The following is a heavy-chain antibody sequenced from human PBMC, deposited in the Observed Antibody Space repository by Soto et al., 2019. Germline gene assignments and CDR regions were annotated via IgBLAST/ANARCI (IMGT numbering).Heavy chain of an antibody. J-gene: IGHJ4*02. CDR3: AKTSNGYPYYFDY. CDR1: AFTFSSYA. V-gene: IGHV3-23*01. D-gene: IGHD3-22*01. Sequence: GGSLRLSCAASAFTFSSYAMTWVRQSPGKGLEWVSTISSSGASTYYADSVKGRFTISRDNSKNTLYLQMNSLRAEDTAVYYCAKTSNGYPYYFDYWGQGALVTVST. CDR2: ISSSGAST.